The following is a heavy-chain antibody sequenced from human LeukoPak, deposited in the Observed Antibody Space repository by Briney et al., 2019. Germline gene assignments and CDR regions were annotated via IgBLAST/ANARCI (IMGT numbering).Heavy chain of an antibody. J-gene: IGHJ4*02. D-gene: IGHD3-22*01. CDR3: ARGVYDSSGYRFDY. V-gene: IGHV1-18*01. Sequence: ASVKVSCKASGYTFISYSINWVRQAPGQELECMGWISAYNGNTNYVQNLQGRVTMTTDTSTSTAYLELRSLRSDDTAVYYCARGVYDSSGYRFDYWGQGTLVTVSS. CDR2: ISAYNGNT. CDR1: GYTFISYS.